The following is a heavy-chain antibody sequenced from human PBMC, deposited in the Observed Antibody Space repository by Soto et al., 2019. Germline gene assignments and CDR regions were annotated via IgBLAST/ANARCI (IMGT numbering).Heavy chain of an antibody. Sequence: DVQLLESGGGLVQPGGCLRLSCVASGLAFSAYDMRWVRQGQGKGLEWVSGISETGSGTYYADSVKGRFTISRDNSKNTLYLQMSSLRAEDTAVYYCAKDTAPQVVWGQGTTVTVSS. V-gene: IGHV3-23*01. CDR2: ISETGSGT. D-gene: IGHD5-18*01. J-gene: IGHJ6*02. CDR1: GLAFSAYD. CDR3: AKDTAPQVV.